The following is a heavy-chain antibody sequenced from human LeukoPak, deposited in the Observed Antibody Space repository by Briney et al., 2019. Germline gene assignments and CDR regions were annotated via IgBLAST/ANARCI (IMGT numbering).Heavy chain of an antibody. CDR3: ARWLPIRYFDL. CDR1: GYTFTSYA. D-gene: IGHD3-22*01. CDR2: INAGNGNT. J-gene: IGHJ2*01. V-gene: IGHV1-3*01. Sequence: ASVKVSCKAPGYTFTSYAMHWVRQAPGQRLEWMGWINAGNGNTKYSQKFQGRVTITRDTSASTAYMELSSLRSEDTAVYYCARWLPIRYFDLWGRGTLVTVSS.